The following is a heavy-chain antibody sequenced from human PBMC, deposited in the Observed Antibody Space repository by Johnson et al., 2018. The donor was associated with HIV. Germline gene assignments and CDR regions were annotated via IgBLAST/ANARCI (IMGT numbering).Heavy chain of an antibody. CDR1: GFTFSSYP. Sequence: QVQLVESGGGVVRPGESLRLSCAASGFTFSSYPMHWVRQAPGKGLEWVAFISYDGNSKYFADSVTGRFTISRDNSKNTLYLQMNSLRPEDTAVYYCARLPSGYSRDAFDIWGQGTMVTFSS. CDR3: ARLPSGYSRDAFDI. V-gene: IGHV3-30*04. J-gene: IGHJ3*02. CDR2: ISYDGNSK. D-gene: IGHD5-18*01.